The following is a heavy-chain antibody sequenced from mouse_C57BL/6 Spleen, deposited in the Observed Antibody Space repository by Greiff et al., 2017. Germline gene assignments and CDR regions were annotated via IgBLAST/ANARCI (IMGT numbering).Heavy chain of an antibody. V-gene: IGHV5-9-1*02. J-gene: IGHJ2*01. CDR1: GFTFSSYA. D-gene: IGHD4-1*01. CDR2: ISRGCDYR. Sequence: EVQVVESGDGLVKPGGSLKLSCAASGFTFSSYAMSWVRQTPEKRLEWVAYISRGCDYRYYADTVKGRFTISRDNARNTLYLQMSSLKSEDTAMYYCTRALTLYDFDYWGQGTTLTVSS. CDR3: TRALTLYDFDY.